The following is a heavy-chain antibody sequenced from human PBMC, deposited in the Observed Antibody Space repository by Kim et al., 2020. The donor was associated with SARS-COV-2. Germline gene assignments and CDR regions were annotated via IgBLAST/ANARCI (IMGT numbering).Heavy chain of an antibody. Sequence: SQTLSLPCAISGDSVSSNSAAWNWIRQSPSRGLEWLGRTYYRSKWYNDYAVSVKSRITINPDTSKNQFSLQLNSVTPEDTAVYYCARVGRYCSSTSCYPPSGGMDVWGQGTTVTVSS. D-gene: IGHD2-2*01. J-gene: IGHJ6*02. CDR3: ARVGRYCSSTSCYPPSGGMDV. CDR1: GDSVSSNSAA. CDR2: TYYRSKWYN. V-gene: IGHV6-1*01.